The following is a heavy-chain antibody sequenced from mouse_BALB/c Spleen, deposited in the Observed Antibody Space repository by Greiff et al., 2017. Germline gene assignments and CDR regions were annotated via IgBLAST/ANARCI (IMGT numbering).Heavy chain of an antibody. J-gene: IGHJ3*01. Sequence: VESGGGLVQPGGSRKLSCAASGFTFSSFGMHWVRQAPEKGLEWVAYISSGSSTIYYADTVKGRFTISRDNPKNTLFLQMTSLRSEDTAMYYCAREGNYRAWFAYWGQGTLVTVSA. V-gene: IGHV5-17*02. CDR3: AREGNYRAWFAY. CDR2: ISSGSSTI. D-gene: IGHD2-1*01. CDR1: GFTFSSFG.